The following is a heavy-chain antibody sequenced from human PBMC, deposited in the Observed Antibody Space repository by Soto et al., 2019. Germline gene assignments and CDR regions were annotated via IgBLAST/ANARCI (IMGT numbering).Heavy chain of an antibody. CDR2: IIPIFGTA. CDR1: GGTFSSYA. Sequence: QVQLVQSGAEVKKPGSSVKVSCKASGGTFSSYAISWVRQAPGQGLEWMGGIIPIFGTANYAQKFQGRVTITADESTSTAYMELSSLRSEDTAVYYCARCITSFGVVKYYYYGMDVWGQGTTVTVSS. D-gene: IGHD3-3*01. J-gene: IGHJ6*02. V-gene: IGHV1-69*01. CDR3: ARCITSFGVVKYYYYGMDV.